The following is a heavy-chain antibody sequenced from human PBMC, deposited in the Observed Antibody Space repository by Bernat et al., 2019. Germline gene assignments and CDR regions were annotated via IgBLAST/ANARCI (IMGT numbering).Heavy chain of an antibody. CDR1: GYTFTSYG. CDR3: ARAGDDILTGNWFDA. J-gene: IGHJ5*02. CDR2: ISAYNGNT. V-gene: IGHV1-18*01. D-gene: IGHD3-9*01. Sequence: QVQLVQSGAEVKKPGASVKVSCKASGYTFTSYGISWVRQAPGQVLEWMGWISAYNGNTNYAQKLQGRVTMTTDTCTRTAYMGLRSLRSDDTAVYYCARAGDDILTGNWFDAWGQGTLVTVSS.